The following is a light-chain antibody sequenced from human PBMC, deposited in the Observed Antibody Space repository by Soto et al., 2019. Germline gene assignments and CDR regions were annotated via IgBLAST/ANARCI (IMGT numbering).Light chain of an antibody. CDR3: QQYGTSPWT. J-gene: IGKJ1*01. Sequence: EIVLTQSPGTLSLSSGERATLSCRASQTVSNNYLAWYRQKPGQAPTLLIYGASSRALGIPDRFSGSGSGTDFTLTISRLEPEDFAVYHCQQYGTSPWTLGQGTRVEIK. CDR1: QTVSNNY. V-gene: IGKV3-20*01. CDR2: GAS.